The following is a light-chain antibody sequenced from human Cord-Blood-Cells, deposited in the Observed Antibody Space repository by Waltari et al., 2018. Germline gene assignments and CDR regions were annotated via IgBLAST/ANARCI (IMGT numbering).Light chain of an antibody. CDR3: QQYGSSPRS. CDR2: GAS. Sequence: EIVFTQYPGPLSLSPGDSATLSCRASQSVSSSYLALYQQKPGQAPRHLIYGASSRATGIPDRFSGSGSGTDFTLTISRLEPEDFAVYYCQQYGSSPRSFGQGTKLEIK. CDR1: QSVSSSY. V-gene: IGKV3-20*01. J-gene: IGKJ2*03.